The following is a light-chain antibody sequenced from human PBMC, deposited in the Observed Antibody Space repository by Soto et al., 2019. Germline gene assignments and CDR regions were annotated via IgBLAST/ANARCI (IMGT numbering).Light chain of an antibody. CDR2: LGS. V-gene: IGKV2-28*01. CDR3: MQALQTPLT. J-gene: IGKJ4*01. Sequence: DIVMTQSPLSLPATPGEPASISCRSSQSLLHSNGYNYLDSYLQKPGQSPQLLINLGSNRASGVPDRFSASGSGTDFTLKTSRVEAEDVEVYYCMQALQTPLTFGGGTKVEIK. CDR1: QSLLHSNGYNY.